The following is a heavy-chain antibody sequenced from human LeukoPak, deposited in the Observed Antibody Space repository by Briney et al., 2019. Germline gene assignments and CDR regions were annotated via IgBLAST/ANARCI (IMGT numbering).Heavy chain of an antibody. Sequence: PSQTLSLTCTVSGDPISRGGYYWSWIRQHPGKGLEWIGYIFYSGSTYYNPSLKSRVNISVDTSKNQFSLKLSSVTAADTAVYYCARDLRGIRGVGSNWFDPWGQGTLVTVSS. CDR1: GDPISRGGYY. CDR2: IFYSGST. D-gene: IGHD3-10*01. V-gene: IGHV4-31*03. CDR3: ARDLRGIRGVGSNWFDP. J-gene: IGHJ5*02.